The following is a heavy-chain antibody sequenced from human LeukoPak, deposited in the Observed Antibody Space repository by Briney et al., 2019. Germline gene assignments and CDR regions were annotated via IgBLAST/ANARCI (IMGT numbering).Heavy chain of an antibody. CDR3: AKEGHCTNGFCNIWAPWDY. CDR1: GFTFSSYG. Sequence: GGSLRLSCAASGFTFSSYGILWVRQAPGKGLEWVAFLHYDGSIKHYADSVKGRFTISRDNSKNTLYLQMNSLKTEDTAMYYCAKEGHCTNGFCNIWAPWDYWGQGTLVTVSS. CDR2: LHYDGSIK. J-gene: IGHJ4*02. V-gene: IGHV3-30*02. D-gene: IGHD2-8*01.